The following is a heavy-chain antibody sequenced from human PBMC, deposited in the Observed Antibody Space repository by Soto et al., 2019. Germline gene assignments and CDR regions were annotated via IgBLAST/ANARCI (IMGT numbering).Heavy chain of an antibody. V-gene: IGHV1-8*01. D-gene: IGHD6-19*01. Sequence: GASVKVSCKASGYTFTNYDINWVRQATGQGLEWMGWMNPNSGNTGYAQKFQGWVTMTRDTSISTAYMELSRLRSDDTAVYYCARGIAVAEGAFDIWGQGTMVTVSS. CDR2: MNPNSGNT. CDR1: GYTFTNYD. J-gene: IGHJ3*02. CDR3: ARGIAVAEGAFDI.